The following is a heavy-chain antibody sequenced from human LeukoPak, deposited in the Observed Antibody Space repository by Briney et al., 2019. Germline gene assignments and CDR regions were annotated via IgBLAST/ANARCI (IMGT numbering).Heavy chain of an antibody. D-gene: IGHD6-19*01. Sequence: QSGGSLRLSCAASGFTFSSYTMSWVRQAPGKGLEWVSTITTSDGNTYYADSVKGRFTVSRDNSKNTLYLQMNSLRAEDTAVYYCARESFTYSSGQEAFDIWGQGTMVTVSS. V-gene: IGHV3-23*01. CDR2: ITTSDGNT. CDR1: GFTFSSYT. CDR3: ARESFTYSSGQEAFDI. J-gene: IGHJ3*02.